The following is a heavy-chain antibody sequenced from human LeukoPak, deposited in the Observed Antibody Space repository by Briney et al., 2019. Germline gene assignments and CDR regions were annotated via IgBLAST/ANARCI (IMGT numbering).Heavy chain of an antibody. CDR3: ASSVIAVAGLDY. D-gene: IGHD6-19*01. CDR1: GGSISSHY. Sequence: KPSETLSLTCTVSGGSISSHYWSWIRQTPGKGLEWIGYIYYSGSTNYNPSLKSRVTMSVDTSKNQFSLKLSSVTAADTAVYYCASSVIAVAGLDYWGQGTLVTVSS. J-gene: IGHJ4*02. V-gene: IGHV4-59*11. CDR2: IYYSGST.